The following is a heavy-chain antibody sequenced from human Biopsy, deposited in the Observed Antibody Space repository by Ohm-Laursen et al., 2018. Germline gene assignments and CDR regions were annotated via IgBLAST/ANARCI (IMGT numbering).Heavy chain of an antibody. CDR2: IYNSGST. D-gene: IGHD4-11*01. Sequence: GTLSLTCSVSGGSASSYLWSWIRQPPGKGLEWIGNIYNSGSTSYNPSLKSRVTISVDTSKNQFSLKLNSATAADTAVYYCASFNDYKGSWFDPWSQGTLVTVSS. CDR1: GGSASSYL. V-gene: IGHV4-59*02. J-gene: IGHJ5*02. CDR3: ASFNDYKGSWFDP.